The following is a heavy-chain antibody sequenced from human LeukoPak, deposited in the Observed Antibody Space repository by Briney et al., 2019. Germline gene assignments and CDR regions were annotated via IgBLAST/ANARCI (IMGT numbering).Heavy chain of an antibody. CDR3: AKGTGRWSYYFDY. J-gene: IGHJ4*02. Sequence: PGGSLRLSCAASGFTFDNYVVHWVRQAPGKGLEWVSGISRNASTIGYADSVKGRFTISRDNAKNSLYLQMNSLRAEDTALYYCAKGTGRWSYYFDYWGQGTLVTVSS. V-gene: IGHV3-9*01. CDR1: GFTFDNYV. CDR2: ISRNASTI. D-gene: IGHD5-24*01.